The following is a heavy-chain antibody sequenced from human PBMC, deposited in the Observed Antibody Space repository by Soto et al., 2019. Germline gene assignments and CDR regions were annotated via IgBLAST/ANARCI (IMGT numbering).Heavy chain of an antibody. Sequence: EVQLLESGGDLKQPGGSLRLSCVASGLTLGSRAMSWVRQAPGEGLQWVSTITDTGGDAKYADSVTGRFVISRDNSKKTLYMQIPSLTAEDSAMYFCARGSTDSYPGSRIFAFWCRGTLVTVSS. V-gene: IGHV3-23*01. J-gene: IGHJ4*02. D-gene: IGHD2-15*01. CDR2: ITDTGGDA. CDR1: GLTLGSRA. CDR3: ARGSTDSYPGSRIFAF.